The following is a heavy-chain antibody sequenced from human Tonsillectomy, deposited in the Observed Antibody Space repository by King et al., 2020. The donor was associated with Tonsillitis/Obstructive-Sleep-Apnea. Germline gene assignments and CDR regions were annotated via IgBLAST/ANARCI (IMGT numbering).Heavy chain of an antibody. Sequence: VQLQESGPGLVKPSKTLSLTCAVSGYSISSGYYWGWIRQPPGKGLEWIGEIYYSGATYYNPSLESRVPISVDTSKNQFSLKLTSVTAADSAVYYCSRVDDRYYDGSGGYNYWGQGTLVTVSS. J-gene: IGHJ4*02. V-gene: IGHV4-38-2*01. CDR1: GYSISSGYY. D-gene: IGHD3-22*01. CDR2: IYYSGAT. CDR3: SRVDDRYYDGSGGYNY.